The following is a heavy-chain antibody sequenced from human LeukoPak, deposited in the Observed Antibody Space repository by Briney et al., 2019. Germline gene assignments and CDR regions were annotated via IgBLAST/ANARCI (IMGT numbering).Heavy chain of an antibody. D-gene: IGHD5-18*01. J-gene: IGHJ6*03. CDR3: ARTTEGGYTYDYFYYYYMDV. Sequence: SETLSLTCTVSGGSISSYYWSWIRQPPGKGLEWIGYIYYSGSTNYNPSLKSRATISVKTSKNQFSLKLSSVTAADTAVYYCARTTEGGYTYDYFYYYYMDVWGKGTTVTVSS. V-gene: IGHV4-59*01. CDR2: IYYSGST. CDR1: GGSISSYY.